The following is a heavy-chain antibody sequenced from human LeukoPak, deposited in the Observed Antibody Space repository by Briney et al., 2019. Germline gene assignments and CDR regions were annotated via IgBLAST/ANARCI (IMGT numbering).Heavy chain of an antibody. Sequence: PGGSLRLSCAASGFTVSSNYMSWVRQAPGKGLEWVSVIYSGGSTYYADSVKGRFTISRDNSKNTLYLQTNSLRAEDTAVYYCARDKRDWYFDYWGQGTLVTVSS. CDR2: IYSGGST. CDR1: GFTVSSNY. D-gene: IGHD3/OR15-3a*01. J-gene: IGHJ4*02. V-gene: IGHV3-66*01. CDR3: ARDKRDWYFDY.